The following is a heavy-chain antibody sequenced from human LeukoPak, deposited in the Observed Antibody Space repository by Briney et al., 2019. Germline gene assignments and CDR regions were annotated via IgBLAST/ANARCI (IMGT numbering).Heavy chain of an antibody. J-gene: IGHJ4*02. Sequence: GGSLTLSCSASGFTFSSYAMHWVRQAPGKGLEYVSAISSNGGSTYYADSVKVSFTISRDNSKNTLYLQMSSLRAEDTAVYYCTYGDATFDYWGQGTLVTVSS. CDR1: GFTFSSYA. V-gene: IGHV3-64D*06. CDR2: ISSNGGST. D-gene: IGHD4-17*01. CDR3: TYGDATFDY.